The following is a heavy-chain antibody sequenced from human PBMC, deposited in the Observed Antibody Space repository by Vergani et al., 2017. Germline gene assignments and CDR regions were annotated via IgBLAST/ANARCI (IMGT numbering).Heavy chain of an antibody. Sequence: QVQLVQSGAEVKKPGSSVKVSCKASGGTFSSYAISWVRQAPGQGLEWMGRIIPILGIANYAQKFQGRVTITADKSTSTAYMELSSLRSEDTAVYYCARVLRPVDCGGDCYTPLGAFDIWGQGTMVTVSS. CDR1: GGTFSSYA. CDR3: ARVLRPVDCGGDCYTPLGAFDI. D-gene: IGHD2-21*02. CDR2: IIPILGIA. J-gene: IGHJ3*02. V-gene: IGHV1-69*04.